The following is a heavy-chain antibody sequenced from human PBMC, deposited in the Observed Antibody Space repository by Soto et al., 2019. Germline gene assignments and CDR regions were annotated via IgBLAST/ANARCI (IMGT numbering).Heavy chain of an antibody. CDR3: ARSGDNYNLLDY. J-gene: IGHJ4*02. CDR1: GFTYNECY. V-gene: IGHV3-11*06. Sequence: GGSLRRSCAPSGFTYNECYMSWIRQAPGKGRERSSYSSNSGTLARYADSVKGRFSISRDNAKNSLYLQINSLRGDDTAIYYCARSGDNYNLLDYWGQGTTVIVSS. D-gene: IGHD1-1*01. CDR2: SSNSGTLA.